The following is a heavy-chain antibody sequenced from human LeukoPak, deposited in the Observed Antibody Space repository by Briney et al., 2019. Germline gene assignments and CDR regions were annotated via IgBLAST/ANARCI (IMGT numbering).Heavy chain of an antibody. D-gene: IGHD4-17*01. CDR2: ISSSSSYI. CDR3: ASGYGDYQYYFDY. Sequence: GGSLRLSCAASGFTFSSYSMNWVRQAPGKGLEWVSSISSSSSYIYYADSVKGRFTISRDNAKNSLYLQMNSLRAEDTAVYYCASGYGDYQYYFDYWGQGTLVTVSS. J-gene: IGHJ4*02. CDR1: GFTFSSYS. V-gene: IGHV3-21*01.